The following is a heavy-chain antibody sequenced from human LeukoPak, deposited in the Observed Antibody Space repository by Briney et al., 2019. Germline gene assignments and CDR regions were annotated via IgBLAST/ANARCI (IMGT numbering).Heavy chain of an antibody. CDR2: ISYDGSNK. CDR1: GFTFSSYA. D-gene: IGHD6-13*01. Sequence: PGRSLRLSCAASGFTFSSYAMHWVRQAPGKGLEWVAVISYDGSNKYYADSVKGRFTISRDNSKNTLYLQMNSLRAEDTAVYYCAKDLVRAAPGTIFGYWGQGTLVTVSS. CDR3: AKDLVRAAPGTIFGY. J-gene: IGHJ4*02. V-gene: IGHV3-30*04.